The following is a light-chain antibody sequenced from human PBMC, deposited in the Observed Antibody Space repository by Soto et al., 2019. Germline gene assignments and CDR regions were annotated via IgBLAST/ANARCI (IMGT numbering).Light chain of an antibody. J-gene: IGKJ2*01. Sequence: AIQMTQSPSSLSASVGDTVTITCRASQAIRSDLGWYQQKPGEAPKLLIYAASSLQSGVPSRFSGSGSGTDFTLTISSLQPEDFATYYCLQDYTSPYTFGQGTKLEIK. CDR1: QAIRSD. CDR3: LQDYTSPYT. V-gene: IGKV1-6*01. CDR2: AAS.